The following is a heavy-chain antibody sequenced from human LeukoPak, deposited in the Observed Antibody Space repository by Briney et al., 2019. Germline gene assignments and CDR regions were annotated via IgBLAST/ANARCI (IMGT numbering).Heavy chain of an antibody. V-gene: IGHV4-61*02. D-gene: IGHD4-23*01. CDR2: IYTSGST. CDR3: AREVVTGHYYYYYGMDV. J-gene: IGHJ6*02. CDR1: GGSISSCSYY. Sequence: SETLSLTCTVSGGSISSCSYYWSWIRQPAGKGLEWIGRIYTSGSTNYNPSLKSRVTISVDTSKNQFSLKLSSVTAADTAVYYCAREVVTGHYYYYYGMDVWGQGTTVTVSS.